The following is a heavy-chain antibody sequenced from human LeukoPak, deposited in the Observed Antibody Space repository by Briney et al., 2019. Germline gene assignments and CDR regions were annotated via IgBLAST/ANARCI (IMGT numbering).Heavy chain of an antibody. CDR2: IIPIFGTA. CDR1: GGTFSSYA. CDR3: ARSSKLGGYFDY. V-gene: IGHV1-69*13. J-gene: IGHJ4*02. D-gene: IGHD3-16*01. Sequence: SVTVSFKASGGTFSSYAISWVRQAPGQGLEWMGGIIPIFGTANYAQKFQGRVTITADESTSTAYMELSSLRSEDTAVYYCARSSKLGGYFDYWGQGTLVTVSS.